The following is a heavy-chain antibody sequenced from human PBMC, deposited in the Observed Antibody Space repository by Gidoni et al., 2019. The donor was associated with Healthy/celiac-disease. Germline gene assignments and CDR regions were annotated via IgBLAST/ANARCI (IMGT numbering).Heavy chain of an antibody. J-gene: IGHJ6*02. V-gene: IGHV4-59*01. D-gene: IGHD4-4*01. Sequence: QVQLQESGPGLVKPSETLSLTCTVSGGSISSYYWSWIRQPPGKGLEWIWYIYYSGSTNYNPSPKRRVNISVDTAKNQFSLKLSLGAAADTAVYYCARDTGGMDVWGQGTTVTVSS. CDR1: GGSISSYY. CDR3: ARDTGGMDV. CDR2: IYYSGST.